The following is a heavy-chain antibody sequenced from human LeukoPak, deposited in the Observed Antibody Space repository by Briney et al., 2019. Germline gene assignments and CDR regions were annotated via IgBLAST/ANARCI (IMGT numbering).Heavy chain of an antibody. CDR1: GFTFSSYA. CDR3: ARNPDGYCSSTSCNDAFDI. D-gene: IGHD2-2*03. CDR2: ISYDGSNK. Sequence: PGRSLRLSCAASGFTFSSYAMHWVRQAPGKGLEWVAVISYDGSNKYYADSVKGRFTISRDNSKNTLYLQVNSLRAEDTAVYYCARNPDGYCSSTSCNDAFDIWGQGTMVTVSS. V-gene: IGHV3-30*04. J-gene: IGHJ3*02.